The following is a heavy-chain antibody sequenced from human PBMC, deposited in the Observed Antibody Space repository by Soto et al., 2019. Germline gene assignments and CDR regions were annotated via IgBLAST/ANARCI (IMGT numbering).Heavy chain of an antibody. D-gene: IGHD3-10*01. CDR2: IYSGGST. CDR3: ARNYGSGSYYYYGMDV. V-gene: IGHV3-53*01. CDR1: GFTVSSNY. J-gene: IGHJ6*02. Sequence: GSLRLSCAASGFTVSSNYMSWVRQAPGKGLEWVSVIYSGGSTYYADSVKGRFTISRDNSKNTLYLQMNSLGAEDTAVYYCARNYGSGSYYYYGMDVWGQGTTVTVSS.